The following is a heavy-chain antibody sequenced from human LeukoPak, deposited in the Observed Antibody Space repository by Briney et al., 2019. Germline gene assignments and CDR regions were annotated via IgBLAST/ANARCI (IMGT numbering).Heavy chain of an antibody. D-gene: IGHD6-19*01. J-gene: IGHJ4*02. V-gene: IGHV4-61*08. CDR1: GGSVSSDGYY. CDR2: ISFSGNT. Sequence: SETLSLTCTVSGGSVSSDGYYWSWIRQPPGKGLEWIGYISFSGNTNYNPSLKSRVTISRDTSENQFSLKLSSVTATDTAMYYCARSSAWSPFDYWGQGTLVTVSS. CDR3: ARSSAWSPFDY.